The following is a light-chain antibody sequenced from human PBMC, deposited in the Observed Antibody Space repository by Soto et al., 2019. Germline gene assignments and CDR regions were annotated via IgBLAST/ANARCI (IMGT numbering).Light chain of an antibody. J-gene: IGLJ2*01. Sequence: QSVLTQPPSASGSPGQSVTISCTGSSSDVGGYNFVSWYQQHPGKAPKLMIYEVSKRPAGVPDRFSGSKSGSTAFLTVSGLQAGDEADYYCTSYAGSNTVVFGGGTKLTVL. CDR2: EVS. CDR3: TSYAGSNTVV. CDR1: SSDVGGYNF. V-gene: IGLV2-8*01.